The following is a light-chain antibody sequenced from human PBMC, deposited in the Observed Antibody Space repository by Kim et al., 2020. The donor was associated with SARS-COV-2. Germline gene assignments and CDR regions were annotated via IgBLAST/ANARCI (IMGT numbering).Light chain of an antibody. CDR1: KLGDKY. CDR3: QAWDSSTEV. V-gene: IGLV3-1*01. Sequence: SGSPGKTASITCSGDKLGDKYACWYQQKPGQSPVLVIYQDSKRPSGIPERFSGSNSGNTATLTISGTQAMDEADYYCQAWDSSTEVFGTGTKVTVL. CDR2: QDS. J-gene: IGLJ1*01.